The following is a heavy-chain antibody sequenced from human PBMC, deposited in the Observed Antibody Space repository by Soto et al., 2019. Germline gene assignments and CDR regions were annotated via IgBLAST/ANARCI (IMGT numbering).Heavy chain of an antibody. CDR2: ISGSGGST. CDR3: AKGGEYFDHLGEEGY. CDR1: GFTFSSYA. Sequence: PGGSLRLSCAASGFTFSSYAMSWVRQAPGKGLEWVSAISGSGGSTYYADSVKGRFTISRDNSKNTLYLQMNSLRAEDTAVYYCAKGGEYFDHLGEEGYWGQGTLVTVSS. V-gene: IGHV3-23*01. D-gene: IGHD3-9*01. J-gene: IGHJ4*02.